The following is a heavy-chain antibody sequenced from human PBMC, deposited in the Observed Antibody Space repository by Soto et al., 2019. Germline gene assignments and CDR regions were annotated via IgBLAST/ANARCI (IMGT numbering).Heavy chain of an antibody. CDR3: AGPGYSSQDY. CDR1: GFTFRSFA. D-gene: IGHD5-18*01. J-gene: IGHJ4*02. CDR2: ISGPGDGT. V-gene: IGHV3-23*01. Sequence: EVQLLESGGGLVQPGGSLRLSCAASGFTFRSFALSWVRQAPGKGLEWVSAISGPGDGTDYADSVKGRFTISRDNFKNTLDLQMNSLRAEDTAVYYCAGPGYSSQDYWGQGTLVTVSS.